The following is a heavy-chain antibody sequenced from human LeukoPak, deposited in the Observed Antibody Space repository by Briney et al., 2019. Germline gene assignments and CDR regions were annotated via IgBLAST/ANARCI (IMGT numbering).Heavy chain of an antibody. CDR2: ISGSGGST. J-gene: IGHJ4*02. D-gene: IGHD1-26*01. V-gene: IGHV3-23*01. CDR3: AKHSGSYLYYFDY. CDR1: GFTFSSYA. Sequence: GGSLRLSCAASGFTFSSYAMSWVRQAPGKGLEWVTAISGSGGSTYNADSVKGRFTISRDNSENTLYLQMNSLRAEDTAVYYCAKHSGSYLYYFDYWGQGTLVTVSS.